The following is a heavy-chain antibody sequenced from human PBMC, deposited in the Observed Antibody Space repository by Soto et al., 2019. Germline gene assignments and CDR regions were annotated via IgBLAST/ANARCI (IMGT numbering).Heavy chain of an antibody. V-gene: IGHV1-18*01. Sequence: ASVKVSCKASGYTFTSYGIRWVRQAPGQGLEWMGWISAYNGNTNYAQKLQGRVTMTTDTSTSTAYMELRSLRSDDTAVYYCARDGSAGSYGFLGYWGQGTLVTVSS. J-gene: IGHJ4*02. CDR1: GYTFTSYG. CDR3: ARDGSAGSYGFLGY. CDR2: ISAYNGNT. D-gene: IGHD5-18*01.